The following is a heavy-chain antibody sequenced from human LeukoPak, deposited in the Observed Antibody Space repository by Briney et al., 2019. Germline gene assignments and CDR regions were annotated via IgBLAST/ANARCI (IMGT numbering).Heavy chain of an antibody. CDR3: ARDTQYYDFWSGYGGGNAFGI. CDR1: GFTFSSYS. CDR2: ISSSSSYI. D-gene: IGHD3-3*01. J-gene: IGHJ3*02. Sequence: PGGSLRLSCAASGFTFSSYSMNWVRQAPGKGLEWVSSISSSSSYIYYADSVKGRFTISRDNAKNSLYLQMNSLRAEDTAVYYCARDTQYYDFWSGYGGGNAFGIWGQGTMVTVSS. V-gene: IGHV3-21*01.